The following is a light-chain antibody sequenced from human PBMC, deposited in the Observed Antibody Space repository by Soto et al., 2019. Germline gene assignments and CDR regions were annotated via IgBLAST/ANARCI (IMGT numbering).Light chain of an antibody. Sequence: DIQMTQSPFSLSAPVGDRVTITCRASQSISNYLNWYQQKQGKAPKLPIYAASTLQSGVPSRFSGSGSGTDFTLTISSLQPEDSATYYCQQSYGTPIIFGQGTRLDIK. J-gene: IGKJ5*01. V-gene: IGKV1-39*01. CDR1: QSISNY. CDR2: AAS. CDR3: QQSYGTPII.